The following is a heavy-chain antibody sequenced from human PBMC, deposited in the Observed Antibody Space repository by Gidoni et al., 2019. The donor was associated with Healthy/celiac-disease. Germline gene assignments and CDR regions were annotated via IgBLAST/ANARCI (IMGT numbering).Heavy chain of an antibody. CDR2: IWYDGSNK. D-gene: IGHD3-10*01. V-gene: IGHV3-33*01. J-gene: IGHJ4*02. CDR1: GFTFSSYG. CDR3: ARDGSGNDY. Sequence: QVQLVESGGGVVQPGRSLRLSCAASGFTFSSYGMHWVRQAPGKGLAWVAVIWYDGSNKYYADSLNGRFTISRDNSKNTLYLQMNSLRAEDTAVYYCARDGSGNDYWGQGTLATVSS.